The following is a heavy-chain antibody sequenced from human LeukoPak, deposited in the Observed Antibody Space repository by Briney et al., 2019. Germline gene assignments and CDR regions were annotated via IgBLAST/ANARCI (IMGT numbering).Heavy chain of an antibody. CDR3: ASSLNTVMVSPYYFEY. CDR2: ISSSGVTT. Sequence: GGSLRLSCAASGFTFSDYYMTWIRQAPGRGLEWISYISSSGVTTYYADSVKGRFTISRDNAKNSLSLFMNSLRAEDTAVYYCASSLNTVMVSPYYFEYWGQGPLVTVSA. J-gene: IGHJ4*02. V-gene: IGHV3-11*04. CDR1: GFTFSDYY. D-gene: IGHD5-18*01.